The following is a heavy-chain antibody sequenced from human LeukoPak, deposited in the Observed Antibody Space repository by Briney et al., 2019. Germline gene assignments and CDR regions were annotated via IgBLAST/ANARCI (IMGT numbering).Heavy chain of an antibody. J-gene: IGHJ4*02. CDR1: GFTFSSYA. V-gene: IGHV3-23*01. Sequence: PGGSLRLSCAASGFTFSSYAMSWVRQAPGKGLEWVSAISSSGGNTYYADSVRGRFTTSRDDSKNTLYLQMNSLRAEDTAVHYCAKDRRTNGVWGQGTLVTVSS. D-gene: IGHD2-8*01. CDR2: ISSSGGNT. CDR3: AKDRRTNGV.